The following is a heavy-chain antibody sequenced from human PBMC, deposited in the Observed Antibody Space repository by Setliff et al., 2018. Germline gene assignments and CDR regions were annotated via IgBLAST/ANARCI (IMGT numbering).Heavy chain of an antibody. V-gene: IGHV4-34*01. CDR3: AREHFDCGYNWSYESNAFDI. J-gene: IGHJ3*02. Sequence: PSETLSLTCAVYGGSFSGYYWSWIRQPPGKGLEWIGEINHSGSTNYNPSLKSRVTISVDTSKNQFSLKLSSVTAADTAVYYCAREHFDCGYNWSYESNAFDIWGQGTMVTVPS. D-gene: IGHD1-7*01. CDR1: GGSFSGYY. CDR2: INHSGST.